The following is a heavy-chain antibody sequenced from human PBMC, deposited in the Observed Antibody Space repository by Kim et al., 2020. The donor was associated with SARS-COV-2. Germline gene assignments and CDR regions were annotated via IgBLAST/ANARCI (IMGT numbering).Heavy chain of an antibody. CDR3: ARHGGGRYCSSTSPLCWFDP. V-gene: IGHV5-51*01. Sequence: GESLKISCKGSGYSFTNYWIGWVRLMPGKGLEWIGIIYPGDSDTRYSPSFQGQVTISADKSISTAYLQWSSLKASDTAMYYCARHGGGRYCSSTSPLCWFDPWGQGTLVTASS. CDR1: GYSFTNYW. D-gene: IGHD2-2*01. CDR2: IYPGDSDT. J-gene: IGHJ5*02.